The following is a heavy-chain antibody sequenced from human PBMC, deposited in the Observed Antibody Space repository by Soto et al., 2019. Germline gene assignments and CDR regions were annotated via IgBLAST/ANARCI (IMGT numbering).Heavy chain of an antibody. CDR2: IYPGDSDT. CDR3: ARASRIAAAGTFTWFDP. Sequence: GESLKISCKGSGYSFTSYWIGWVRQMPGKGLEWMGIIYPGDSDTRYSPSFQGQVTISADKSISTAYLQWSSLKASDTAMYYCARASRIAAAGTFTWFDPWGQGTLVTVSS. J-gene: IGHJ5*02. D-gene: IGHD6-13*01. CDR1: GYSFTSYW. V-gene: IGHV5-51*01.